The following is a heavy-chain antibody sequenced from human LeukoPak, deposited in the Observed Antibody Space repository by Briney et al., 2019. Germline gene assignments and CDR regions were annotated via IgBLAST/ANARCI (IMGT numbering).Heavy chain of an antibody. J-gene: IGHJ4*02. CDR3: ARHYYDGSGYYYPVDY. D-gene: IGHD3-22*01. CDR2: IYYSGST. Sequence: SETLSLTCTVSGGSISSSSYYWGWIRQPPGKGLEWIGSIYYSGSTYYNPSLKRRVTISVDTSKNQFSLKLSSVTAADTAVYYCARHYYDGSGYYYPVDYWGQGTLVTVSS. CDR1: GGSISSSSYY. V-gene: IGHV4-39*01.